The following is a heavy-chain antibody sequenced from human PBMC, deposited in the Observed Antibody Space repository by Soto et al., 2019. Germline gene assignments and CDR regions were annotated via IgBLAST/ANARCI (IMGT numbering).Heavy chain of an antibody. CDR2: IWYDGSNK. CDR1: GFTFSSYG. CDR3: ARDLVFGGVIVASPLLFQH. Sequence: VQLVESGGGVVQPGRSLRLSCAASGFTFSSYGMHWVRQAPGKGLEWVAVIWYDGSNKYYADSVKGRFTISRDNSKNTLYLQMNSLRAEDTAVYYCARDLVFGGVIVASPLLFQHWGQGTLVTVSS. D-gene: IGHD3-16*02. V-gene: IGHV3-33*01. J-gene: IGHJ1*01.